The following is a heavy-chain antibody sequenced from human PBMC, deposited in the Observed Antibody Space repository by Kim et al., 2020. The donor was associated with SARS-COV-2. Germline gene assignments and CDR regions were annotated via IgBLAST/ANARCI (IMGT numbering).Heavy chain of an antibody. CDR1: GFTFSSYA. CDR2: ISYDGSNK. D-gene: IGHD6-19*01. CDR3: ARDPSIAVAVSDY. V-gene: IGHV3-30*04. Sequence: GGSLRLSCAASGFTFSSYAMHWVRQAPGKGLEWVAVISYDGSNKYYADSVKGRFTISRDNSKNTLYLQMNSLRAEDTAVYYCARDPSIAVAVSDYWGQGTLVTVSS. J-gene: IGHJ4*02.